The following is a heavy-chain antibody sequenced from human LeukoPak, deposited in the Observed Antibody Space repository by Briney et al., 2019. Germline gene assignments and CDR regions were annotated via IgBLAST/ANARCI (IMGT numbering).Heavy chain of an antibody. CDR1: GDSISGSNYY. CDR2: IYYSGTT. V-gene: IGHV4-39*01. Sequence: PSETLSLTCTVSGDSISGSNYYWGWIRQPRGEGLEWIGSIYYSGTTFYNRSLKSRVTISVDTSKNQFSLNLRSVTAADTAVYYCARQPTLTMMVDFWGQGTLVTVSS. J-gene: IGHJ4*02. CDR3: ARQPTLTMMVDF. D-gene: IGHD3-22*01.